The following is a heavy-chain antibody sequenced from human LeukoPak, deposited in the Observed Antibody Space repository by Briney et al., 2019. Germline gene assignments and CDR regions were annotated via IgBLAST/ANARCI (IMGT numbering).Heavy chain of an antibody. V-gene: IGHV1-69*05. Sequence: SVKVSCEASGGTFSSYAISWVRQAPGQGLEWMGRTIPIFGTANYAQKFQGRVTITTDESTSTAYMELSSLRSEDTAVYYCARPAEVIDGDYDAFDIWGQGTMVTVSS. J-gene: IGHJ3*02. CDR1: GGTFSSYA. CDR2: TIPIFGTA. D-gene: IGHD4-17*01. CDR3: ARPAEVIDGDYDAFDI.